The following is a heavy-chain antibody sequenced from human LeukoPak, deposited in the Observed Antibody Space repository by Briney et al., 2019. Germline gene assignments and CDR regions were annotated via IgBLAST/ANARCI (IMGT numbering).Heavy chain of an antibody. CDR3: AKDGIAVAGTEWELLVYFDY. V-gene: IGHV3-23*01. CDR2: ISGSGGST. CDR1: GFTFSSYA. Sequence: PGGSLRLSCAASGFTFSSYAMSWVRQAPGEGLEWVSAISGSGGSTYYADSVKGRFTISRDNSKNTLYLQMNSLRAEDTAVYYCAKDGIAVAGTEWELLVYFDYWGQGTLVTVSS. D-gene: IGHD6-19*01. J-gene: IGHJ4*02.